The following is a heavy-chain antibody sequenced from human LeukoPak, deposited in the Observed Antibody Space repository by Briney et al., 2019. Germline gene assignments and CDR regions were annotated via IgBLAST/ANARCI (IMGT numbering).Heavy chain of an antibody. CDR1: GYTFTSYG. J-gene: IGHJ3*02. V-gene: IGHV1-18*01. CDR3: EKLVQAALGDAFDM. Sequence: ASVKVSCKASGYTFTSYGISWVRQAPGQGLEWMGWISAYNGNTNYAQKLQGRVTMTTDTSTSTAYMELRSLSSDDTAVYYCEKLVQAALGDAFDMCGQGEVVTVYS. CDR2: ISAYNGNT. D-gene: IGHD2-2*01.